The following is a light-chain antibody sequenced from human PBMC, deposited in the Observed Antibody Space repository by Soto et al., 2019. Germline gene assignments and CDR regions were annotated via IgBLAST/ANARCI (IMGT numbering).Light chain of an antibody. Sequence: SYELTQPLSVSVALGQTAKITCGGNNIGSKNVHWYQQKPGQAPVLVIYRDTNRPSGIPERERFSGSNSGNTATLTISRAQAGDEADYYCQVWDSSTVVFGGGTKVTVL. CDR2: RDT. CDR1: NIGSKN. J-gene: IGLJ2*01. CDR3: QVWDSSTVV. V-gene: IGLV3-9*01.